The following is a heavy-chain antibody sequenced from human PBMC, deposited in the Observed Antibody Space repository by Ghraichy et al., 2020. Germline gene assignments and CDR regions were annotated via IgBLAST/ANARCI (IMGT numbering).Heavy chain of an antibody. V-gene: IGHV3-23*01. CDR3: AKSGEGYQLLYRGNYYYYMDV. CDR1: GSAVNTYD. J-gene: IGHJ6*03. CDR2: ISGSGGST. Sequence: GGSLRLSFGDSGSAVNTYDMKSGIRAPYNGLELVSAISGSGGSTYYADSVKGRFTISRDNSKNTLYLQMNSLRAEDTAVYYCAKSGEGYQLLYRGNYYYYMDVWGKGTTVTVS. D-gene: IGHD2-2*02.